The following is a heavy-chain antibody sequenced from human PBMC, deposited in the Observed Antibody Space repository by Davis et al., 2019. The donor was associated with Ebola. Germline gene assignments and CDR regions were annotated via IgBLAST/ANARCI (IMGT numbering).Heavy chain of an antibody. V-gene: IGHV3-15*01. CDR3: TAAPEWLDTFDY. J-gene: IGHJ4*02. CDR2: IKSKTDGGTT. D-gene: IGHD6-19*01. Sequence: PGGSLRLSCAASGFTFSNAWMSWVRQAPGKGLEWVGRIKSKTDGGTTDYAAPVKGRFTISRDDSKNTLYLQMNSLKTEDTAVYYCTAAPEWLDTFDYWGQGTQVTVSS. CDR1: GFTFSNAW.